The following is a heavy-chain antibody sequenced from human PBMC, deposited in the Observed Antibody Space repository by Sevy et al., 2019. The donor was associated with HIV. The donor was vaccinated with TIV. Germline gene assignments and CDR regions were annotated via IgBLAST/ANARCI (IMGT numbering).Heavy chain of an antibody. CDR3: VSVVLSYHCCWSYFDD. J-gene: IGHJ4*01. CDR1: GFPVNDQY. CDR2: IFSSGYT. V-gene: IGHV3-66*02. D-gene: IGHD6-13*01. Sequence: GSLKISCAISGFPVNDQYIIWVRQAPGEGLGWGSVIFSSGYTYYADSAKDRFTISRDNTKNTVYLQMNSLRAEDTAGYYCVSVVLSYHCCWSYFDDWGQGTLVTVSS.